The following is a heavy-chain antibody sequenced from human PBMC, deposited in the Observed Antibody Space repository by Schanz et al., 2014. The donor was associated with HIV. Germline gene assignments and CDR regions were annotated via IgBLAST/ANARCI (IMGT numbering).Heavy chain of an antibody. CDR2: IKTSGGTT. D-gene: IGHD2-15*01. CDR3: ARTHYSVVSSRAMDV. CDR1: GYGYIFTTYY. J-gene: IGHJ6*02. Sequence: QAQLVQSGAEVKKPGASVKISCKASGYGYIFTTYYIHWVRQAPGQGLEWMGMIKTSGGTTTYAQKFHGRVTLTRDTTATTVYMELSSLKSDDTAMYYCARTHYSVVSSRAMDVWGQGTTVTVSS. V-gene: IGHV1-46*01.